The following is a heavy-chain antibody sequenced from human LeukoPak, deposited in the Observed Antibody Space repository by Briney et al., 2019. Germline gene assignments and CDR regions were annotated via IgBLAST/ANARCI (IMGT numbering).Heavy chain of an antibody. CDR3: AKDRTPDGFYSIDF. CDR1: GFTFSIFA. Sequence: GGSLRLSCEASGFTFSIFAMNWVRQAPGKGLEWASVIIGNGGDIHYADSVKGRFTISRGNSKNTLYLQMNNLRADDTAVYYCAKDRTPDGFYSIDFWGQGSLVTVSS. J-gene: IGHJ4*02. CDR2: IIGNGGDI. V-gene: IGHV3-23*01. D-gene: IGHD5-24*01.